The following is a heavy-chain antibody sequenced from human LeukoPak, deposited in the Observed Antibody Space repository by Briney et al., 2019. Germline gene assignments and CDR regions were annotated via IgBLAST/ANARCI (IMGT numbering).Heavy chain of an antibody. Sequence: GGPLRLPCAAPGFTVSSNYLSGVGQAPAKGWDWVSGISVIGVRTYYADSVKGRFTISRDNSKTTLYLQMTTLGVEDTAVYYCAKDLPGDPEESYYGMDVWGQGATVTVSS. CDR1: GFTVSSNY. J-gene: IGHJ6*02. CDR2: ISVIGVRT. CDR3: AKDLPGDPEESYYGMDV. D-gene: IGHD7-27*01. V-gene: IGHV3-23*01.